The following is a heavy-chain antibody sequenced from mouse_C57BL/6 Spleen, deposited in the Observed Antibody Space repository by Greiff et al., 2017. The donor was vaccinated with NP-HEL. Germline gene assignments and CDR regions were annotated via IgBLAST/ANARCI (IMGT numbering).Heavy chain of an antibody. J-gene: IGHJ2*01. D-gene: IGHD2-3*01. CDR3: ARGDGYYLNFDD. Sequence: QVQLQQPGAELVKPGAPVKMSRKASGYTFPPYPIEWMKQTHGQSLEWIGNFHPYNDDTKSNAKFKGKATLTVEQSSSTVYLELSRLTSDDSAVYCCARGDGYYLNFDDGGEGTTLTVCS. CDR1: GYTFPPYP. CDR2: FHPYNDDT. V-gene: IGHV1-47*01.